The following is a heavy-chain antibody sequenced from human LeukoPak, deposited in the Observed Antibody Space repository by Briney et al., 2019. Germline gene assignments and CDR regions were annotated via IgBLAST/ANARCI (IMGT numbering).Heavy chain of an antibody. V-gene: IGHV3-66*01. CDR1: GFTVSSNY. CDR2: IYSGGST. CDR3: ARDARYSGYEGGP. Sequence: LTGGSLRLSCAASGFTVSSNYMSWVRQAPGKGLEWVSVIYSGGSTYYADSVKGRFTISRDNSKNTLYLQMNSLRAEDTAVYYCARDARYSGYEGGPWGQGTLVTVSS. J-gene: IGHJ4*02. D-gene: IGHD5-12*01.